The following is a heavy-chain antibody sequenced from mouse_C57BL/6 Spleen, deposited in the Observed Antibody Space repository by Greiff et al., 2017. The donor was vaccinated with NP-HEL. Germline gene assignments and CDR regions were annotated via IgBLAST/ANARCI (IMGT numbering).Heavy chain of an antibody. CDR1: GYTFTGYW. CDR2: ILPGSGST. CDR3: ARSDGWLRSVDV. V-gene: IGHV1-9*01. J-gene: IGHJ1*03. Sequence: VQLQQTGAELMKPGASVKRSCKATGYTFTGYWIEWVKQRTGHGREGMGEILPGSGSTNYNEKFKVKDTFYADTSSNTAYTQLSSLTTEDSAIYYCARSDGWLRSVDVWGTGTTVTVPS. D-gene: IGHD2-2*01.